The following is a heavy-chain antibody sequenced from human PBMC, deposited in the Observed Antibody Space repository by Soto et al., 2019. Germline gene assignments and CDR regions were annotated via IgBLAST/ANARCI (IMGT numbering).Heavy chain of an antibody. Sequence: SLRLSCAASGFSFSSYAMHWVRQAPGKGLEWVAVISYDGSNKYYADSVKGRFTISRDNSKNTLYLQMNSLRAEDTAVYYCARLIAAAGMVDYWGQGTLVTVSS. V-gene: IGHV3-30-3*01. D-gene: IGHD6-13*01. CDR2: ISYDGSNK. J-gene: IGHJ4*02. CDR1: GFSFSSYA. CDR3: ARLIAAAGMVDY.